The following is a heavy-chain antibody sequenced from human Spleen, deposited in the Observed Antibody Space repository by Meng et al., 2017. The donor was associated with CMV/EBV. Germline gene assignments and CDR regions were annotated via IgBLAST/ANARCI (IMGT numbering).Heavy chain of an antibody. Sequence: SVKVFCKASGYTFTYRYLHWVRQAPGQALEWMGWITPFNGNTNYAQKFQDRVTITRDRSMSTAYMELSSLRSEDTAMYYCASHSSDYYYGMDVWGQGTTVTVSS. CDR3: ASHSSDYYYGMDV. CDR1: GYTFTYRY. J-gene: IGHJ6*02. D-gene: IGHD6-6*01. CDR2: ITPFNGNT. V-gene: IGHV1-45*02.